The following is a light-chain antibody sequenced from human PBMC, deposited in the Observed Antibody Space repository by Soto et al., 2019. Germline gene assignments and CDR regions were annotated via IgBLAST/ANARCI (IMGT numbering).Light chain of an antibody. Sequence: IQSTKSPTTLSASPWSRFTITWRARQSISTRLAWYQQKPGKAPKLLIYDASSLESGVPSRFSGSGSGTEFTLTISSLQPDDVATYYCQQYNTFWTFGQGTKVDI. CDR1: QSISTR. J-gene: IGKJ1*01. CDR3: QQYNTFWT. CDR2: DAS. V-gene: IGKV1-5*01.